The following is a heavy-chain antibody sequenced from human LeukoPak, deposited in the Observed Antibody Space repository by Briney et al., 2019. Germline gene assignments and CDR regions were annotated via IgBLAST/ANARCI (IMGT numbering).Heavy chain of an antibody. CDR1: GGSISSSRYY. J-gene: IGHJ6*03. CDR2: IYYSGNT. V-gene: IGHV4-39*07. Sequence: SETLSLTCTVSGGSISSSRYYWGWIRQPPGKGLEWIGSIYYSGNTYYNPSLKSRVTISVATSKNQFSLKLSSVTAADTAVYYCAAHDYGDYVRYYYMDVWGKGTTVTVPS. D-gene: IGHD4-17*01. CDR3: AAHDYGDYVRYYYMDV.